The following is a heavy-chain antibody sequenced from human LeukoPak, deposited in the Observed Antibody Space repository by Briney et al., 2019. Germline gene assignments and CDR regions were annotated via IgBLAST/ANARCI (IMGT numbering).Heavy chain of an antibody. CDR3: ARLVAGYYFDY. CDR2: IYHSGST. Sequence: SETLSLTCTLSGDSISSSGYCWGWIRQPPGKGLEWIGEIYHSGSTNYNPSLKSRVTISVDKSKNQFSLKLSSVTAADTAVYYCARLVAGYYFDYWGQGTLVTVSS. J-gene: IGHJ4*02. V-gene: IGHV4-39*07. CDR1: GDSISSSGYC. D-gene: IGHD6-25*01.